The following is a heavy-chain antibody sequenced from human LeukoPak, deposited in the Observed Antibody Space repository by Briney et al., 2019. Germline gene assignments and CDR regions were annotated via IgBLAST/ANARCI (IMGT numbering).Heavy chain of an antibody. CDR3: AARYGGNLNYAFDI. Sequence: GGSLRLSCAASGFTVSSYAMSWVRQAPGKGLEWVSAISGSGGGTYYADSVKGRFTISRDNSKNTLYLQMNSLRAEDTAVYYCAARYGGNLNYAFDIWGQGTMVTVSS. CDR1: GFTVSSYA. J-gene: IGHJ3*02. D-gene: IGHD4-23*01. CDR2: ISGSGGGT. V-gene: IGHV3-23*01.